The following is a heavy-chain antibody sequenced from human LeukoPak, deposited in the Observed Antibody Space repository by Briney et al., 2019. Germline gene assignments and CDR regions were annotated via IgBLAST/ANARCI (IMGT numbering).Heavy chain of an antibody. J-gene: IGHJ5*02. CDR1: GFTFSSYA. CDR3: AKEQWLGTNNWFDP. V-gene: IGHV3-23*01. Sequence: SGGSLRLSCVASGFTFSSYAMSWVRQAPGKGLEWVSSVSGSDDATNYADSVKGRLTISRDNSKNTLYLQMNSLRAEDTAVYYCAKEQWLGTNNWFDPWGQGTLVTVSS. CDR2: VSGSDDAT. D-gene: IGHD6-19*01.